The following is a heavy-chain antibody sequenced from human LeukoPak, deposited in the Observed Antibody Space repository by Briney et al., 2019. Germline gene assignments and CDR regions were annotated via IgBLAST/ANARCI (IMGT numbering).Heavy chain of an antibody. CDR2: IYYSGST. Sequence: SETLSLTCTVSGGSISSSSYYWGWIRQPLGKGLEWIGSIYYSGSTYYNPSLKSRVTISVDTSKNQFSLKLSSVTAADTAVYYCAGPTVTTSSPNLRAFDIWGQGTMVTVSS. J-gene: IGHJ3*02. CDR3: AGPTVTTSSPNLRAFDI. D-gene: IGHD4-17*01. V-gene: IGHV4-39*01. CDR1: GGSISSSSYY.